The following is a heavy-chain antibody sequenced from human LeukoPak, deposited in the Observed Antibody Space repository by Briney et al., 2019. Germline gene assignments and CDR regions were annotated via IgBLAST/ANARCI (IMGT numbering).Heavy chain of an antibody. J-gene: IGHJ4*02. V-gene: IGHV3-21*04. CDR2: ISSRSSYI. D-gene: IGHD1-7*01. CDR3: ARAGLYNWNYEGTAYFDY. CDR1: GFTFSNYS. Sequence: GGSLRLSCAASGFTFSNYSMNWARQAPGKGREWVSSISSRSSYIYYADSVKGRFTISRDNAKDSLYLQMNSLRAEDTALYYCARAGLYNWNYEGTAYFDYWGQGTLVTVSS.